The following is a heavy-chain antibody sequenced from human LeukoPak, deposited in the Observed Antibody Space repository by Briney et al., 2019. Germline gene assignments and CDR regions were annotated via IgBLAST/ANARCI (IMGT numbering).Heavy chain of an antibody. CDR2: ISGSGGST. CDR1: GFTFSSYA. Sequence: GGSLRLSCAASGFTFSSYAMSWVRQAPGKGLEWVSAISGSGGSTYYADSVKGRFTISRDNSKNTLYLQMNSLRAGDTAVYYCAKDIIYCGGDCSYYFDYWGQGTLVTVSS. J-gene: IGHJ4*02. CDR3: AKDIIYCGGDCSYYFDY. D-gene: IGHD2-21*02. V-gene: IGHV3-23*01.